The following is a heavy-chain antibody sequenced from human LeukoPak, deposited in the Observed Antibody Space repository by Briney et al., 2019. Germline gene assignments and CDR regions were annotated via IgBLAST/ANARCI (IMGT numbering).Heavy chain of an antibody. CDR2: ISGSGGST. V-gene: IGHV3-23*01. D-gene: IGHD6-6*01. CDR3: AKAVYISGSIAVTNFDY. Sequence: QPGGSLRLSCAASGFTFSSYAMSWVRQAPGKGLEWVSAISGSGGSTYYADSVKGRFTISRDNSKNTLYLQMNSLRAEDTAVYYCAKAVYISGSIAVTNFDYWGQGTLVTVSS. J-gene: IGHJ4*02. CDR1: GFTFSSYA.